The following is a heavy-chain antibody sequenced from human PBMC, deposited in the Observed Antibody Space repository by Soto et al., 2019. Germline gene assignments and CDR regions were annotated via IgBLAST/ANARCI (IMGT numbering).Heavy chain of an antibody. CDR3: ARVIYGSFDY. V-gene: IGHV3-33*01. Sequence: QVQLVESGGGVVQPGRSLRLSCAASGFTFSSYGMHWVRQAPGKGLEWVAVIWYDGSNKYYADSVKGRFTISRDNSKNTLYLQMKSLRAEDTAVYDCARVIYGSFDYWGQGTLVIVSS. CDR1: GFTFSSYG. D-gene: IGHD3-10*01. J-gene: IGHJ4*02. CDR2: IWYDGSNK.